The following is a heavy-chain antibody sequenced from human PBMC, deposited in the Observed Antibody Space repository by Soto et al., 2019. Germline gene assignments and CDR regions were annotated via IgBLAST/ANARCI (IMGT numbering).Heavy chain of an antibody. Sequence: QVQLQESGPGLVKPSQTLSLTCTVSGGSISSGDYYWSWIRQHPGKGLEWIGYIYYSGSTYYNPSLKSRVTISVDTSKNQFSLKLSSVTAEDTAVYSCARWWSGSRQGFDPWGQGTLVTVSS. CDR2: IYYSGST. CDR1: GGSISSGDYY. D-gene: IGHD3-3*01. CDR3: ARWWSGSRQGFDP. V-gene: IGHV4-31*03. J-gene: IGHJ5*02.